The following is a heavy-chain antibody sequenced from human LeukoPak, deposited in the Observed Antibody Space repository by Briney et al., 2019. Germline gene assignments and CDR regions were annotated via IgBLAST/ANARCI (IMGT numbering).Heavy chain of an antibody. Sequence: GASVKVSCKASGYTFTGYYMHWVRQAPGQGLEWMGWINPNSGGTNYAQKFQGRVTMTRDTSISTAYMELSRLRSDDTAVYYCARDYGSGSYYLDWFDPWGQGTLVTVSP. CDR2: INPNSGGT. CDR1: GYTFTGYY. J-gene: IGHJ5*02. V-gene: IGHV1-2*02. D-gene: IGHD3-10*01. CDR3: ARDYGSGSYYLDWFDP.